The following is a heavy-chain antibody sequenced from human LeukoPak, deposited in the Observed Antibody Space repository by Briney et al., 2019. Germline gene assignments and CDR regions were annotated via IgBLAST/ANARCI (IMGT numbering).Heavy chain of an antibody. Sequence: SETLSLTCAVYGGSLSGYYWSWIRQPPGKGLEWIGEINHSGSTNYNPSLKSRVTISVDTSKNQFSLKLSSVTAADTAVYYCARKRWYFPRGYYYYMDVWGKGTTVTISS. CDR3: ARKRWYFPRGYYYYMDV. CDR1: GGSLSGYY. V-gene: IGHV4-34*01. D-gene: IGHD2-15*01. J-gene: IGHJ6*03. CDR2: INHSGST.